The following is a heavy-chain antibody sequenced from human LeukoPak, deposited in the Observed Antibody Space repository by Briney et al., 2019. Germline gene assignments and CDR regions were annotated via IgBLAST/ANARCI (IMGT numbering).Heavy chain of an antibody. J-gene: IGHJ4*02. Sequence: GASVKVSCKASGYTFTSYGISWVRQAPGQGLEWMGWISAYNGNTNYAQKLQGRVTMTTDTSTSTAYMELRSLRSDDTAVYYCARVSYSSSWLPPGPFDYWGQGTLVTVSS. CDR3: ARVSYSSSWLPPGPFDY. V-gene: IGHV1-18*01. CDR1: GYTFTSYG. CDR2: ISAYNGNT. D-gene: IGHD6-13*01.